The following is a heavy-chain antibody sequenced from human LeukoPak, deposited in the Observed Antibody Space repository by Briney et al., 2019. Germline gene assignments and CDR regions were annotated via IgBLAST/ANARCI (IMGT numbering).Heavy chain of an antibody. V-gene: IGHV3-30*18. CDR1: GFIYSSYG. CDR2: LSYDGSNK. Sequence: PGRPLRHSCAASGFIYSSYGMHWARQSPGKGLEWVAVLSYDGSNKYYADSVKGRFTISRDNSKNTLYLQMNSLRAEDTAVYYCAKGFDYSGYDLGYWGQGTLVTVSS. D-gene: IGHD5-12*01. J-gene: IGHJ4*02. CDR3: AKGFDYSGYDLGY.